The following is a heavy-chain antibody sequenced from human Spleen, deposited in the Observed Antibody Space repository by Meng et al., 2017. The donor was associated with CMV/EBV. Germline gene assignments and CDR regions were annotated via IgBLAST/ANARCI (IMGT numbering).Heavy chain of an antibody. CDR3: ARDRGYGAGFFAIGY. CDR2: IYYSGST. J-gene: IGHJ4*02. Sequence: SETLSLTCTVSGGSISSGGYYWSWIRQHPGKGLEWIGYIYYSGSTYYNPSLKSRVTISVDTSKNQFSLKLSSVTAADTAVYYCARDRGYGAGFFAIGYWGQGTLVTVSS. D-gene: IGHD3-3*01. CDR1: GGSISSGGYY. V-gene: IGHV4-31*03.